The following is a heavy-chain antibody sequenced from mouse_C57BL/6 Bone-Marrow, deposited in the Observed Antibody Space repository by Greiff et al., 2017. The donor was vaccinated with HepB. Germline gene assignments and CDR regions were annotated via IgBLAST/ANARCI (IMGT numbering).Heavy chain of an antibody. CDR2: IDPEDGET. CDR1: GFNIKDYY. D-gene: IGHD1-1*01. J-gene: IGHJ1*03. Sequence: VQLKQSGAELVKPGASVKLSCTASGFNIKDYYMHWVKQRTEQGLEWIGRIDPEDGETKYAPKFQGKATLTADTSSNKAYLQLSSLTSEDTAVYYCARRGYGSRGYFDVWGTGTTVTVSS. CDR3: ARRGYGSRGYFDV. V-gene: IGHV14-2*01.